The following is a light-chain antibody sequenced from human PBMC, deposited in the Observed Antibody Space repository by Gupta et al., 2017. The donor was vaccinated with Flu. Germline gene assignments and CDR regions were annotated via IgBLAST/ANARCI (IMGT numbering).Light chain of an antibody. Sequence: RVTLSCSGSRSDIGVNFVYWYQQFPGTAPKLLISRNSQRPSGVPDRFSGSKSGTSASLAISGLRSEDEANYYCATWDDSLRGWVFGGGTKLTVL. J-gene: IGLJ3*02. CDR3: ATWDDSLRGWV. CDR2: RNS. CDR1: RSDIGVNF. V-gene: IGLV1-47*01.